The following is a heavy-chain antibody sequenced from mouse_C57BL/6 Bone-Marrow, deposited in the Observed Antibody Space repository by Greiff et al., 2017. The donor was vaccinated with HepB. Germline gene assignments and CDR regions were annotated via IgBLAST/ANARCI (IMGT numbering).Heavy chain of an antibody. D-gene: IGHD1-1*01. Sequence: ESGPELVKPGASVKISCKASGYSFTDYNMNWVKQSNGKSLEWIGVINPNYGTTSYNQKFKGKATLTVDQSSSTAYMQLNSLTSEDSAVYYCARKDGSSSNLVFGFWGTGTTVTVSS. CDR3: ARKDGSSSNLVFGF. V-gene: IGHV1-39*01. CDR1: GYSFTDYN. CDR2: INPNYGTT. J-gene: IGHJ1*03.